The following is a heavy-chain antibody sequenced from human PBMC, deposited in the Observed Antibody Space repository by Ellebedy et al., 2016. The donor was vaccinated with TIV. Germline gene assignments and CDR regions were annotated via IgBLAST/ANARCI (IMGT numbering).Heavy chain of an antibody. D-gene: IGHD3-3*01. J-gene: IGHJ4*02. CDR3: ARDPAFGAFDC. V-gene: IGHV3-7*01. CDR1: GFHFKNYW. CDR2: LNPVGGDI. Sequence: GESLKISCVAPGFHFKNYWMTLVRQPPGKGLEYVANLNPVGGDIFYVDSVMGRFTISRDNAKSSLYLQMNNLSAEDTAVYYCARDPAFGAFDCWGQGTLVTVSS.